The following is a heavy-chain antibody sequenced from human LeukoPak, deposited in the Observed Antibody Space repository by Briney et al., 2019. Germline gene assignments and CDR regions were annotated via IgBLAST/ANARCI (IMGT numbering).Heavy chain of an antibody. Sequence: SGTLSLTCAVSGGSISSSNWWSWVRQPPGKGLEWIGEIYHSGSTNYNPSLKSRVTISVDKSKNQFSLKLSSVTAADTAVYYCTRLDTVVSSAFDIWGQGTMVTVSS. CDR2: IYHSGST. CDR3: TRLDTVVSSAFDI. CDR1: GGSISSSNW. J-gene: IGHJ3*02. V-gene: IGHV4-4*02. D-gene: IGHD3-22*01.